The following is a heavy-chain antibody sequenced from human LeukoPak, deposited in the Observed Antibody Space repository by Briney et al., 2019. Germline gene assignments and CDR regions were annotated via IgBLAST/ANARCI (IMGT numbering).Heavy chain of an antibody. Sequence: GGSLRLSCAASGFTFSNYNMNWVRQTPGKGLEWVSSITRDSIYTFYADSVKGRFTISRDNAKNSLSLQMNSLRAEDTAVYYCARDTYNGYYGDDYYYYMDVWGKGTTVTISS. J-gene: IGHJ6*03. CDR2: ITRDSIYT. CDR1: GFTFSNYN. CDR3: ARDTYNGYYGDDYYYYMDV. V-gene: IGHV3-21*01. D-gene: IGHD4-17*01.